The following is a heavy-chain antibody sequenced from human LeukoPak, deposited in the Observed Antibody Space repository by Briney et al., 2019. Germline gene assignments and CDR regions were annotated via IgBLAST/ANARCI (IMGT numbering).Heavy chain of an antibody. CDR1: GYTFTSYY. CDR3: ARRHPGDSYNYWTGYYFDY. V-gene: IGHV1-46*01. J-gene: IGHJ4*02. D-gene: IGHD5-24*01. CDR2: FNPSTDGT. Sequence: ASVKVSCKASGYTFTSYYIHWVRQAPGQGLEWMGIFNPSTDGTTYAQKFQGRVTMTRDTSTSTVYMELSSLRFEDTAVYYCARRHPGDSYNYWTGYYFDYWGQGTLVTVSS.